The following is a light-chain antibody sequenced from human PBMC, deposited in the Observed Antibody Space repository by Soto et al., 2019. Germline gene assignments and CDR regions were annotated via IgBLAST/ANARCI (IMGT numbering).Light chain of an antibody. V-gene: IGLV2-14*01. Sequence: QSALTQPASVSGSPGQSITISCTGTSSDVGGYNYVSWYQQHPGKAPKVVIYEVSNRPSWISNRFSGSKSGNTASLTISGLQAEDEADYYCSSYTSISTLVFGGGTKLTVL. CDR2: EVS. CDR3: SSYTSISTLV. J-gene: IGLJ2*01. CDR1: SSDVGGYNY.